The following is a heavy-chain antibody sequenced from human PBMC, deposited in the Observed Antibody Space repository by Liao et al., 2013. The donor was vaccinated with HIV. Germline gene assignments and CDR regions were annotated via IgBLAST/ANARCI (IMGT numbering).Heavy chain of an antibody. CDR3: ARGIRRPGMGSGGGRYFDL. V-gene: IGHV4-34*01. CDR2: INHSGST. Sequence: QVQLQQWGAGLLKPSETLSLTCAVYGGSFSGYYWSWIRQPPGKGLEWIGEINHSGSTNYNPSLKSRVTISVDTSKNQFSLKLSSVTAADTAVYYCARGIRRPGMGSGGGRYFDLWGRGTLVTVSS. J-gene: IGHJ2*01. CDR1: GGSFSGYY. D-gene: IGHD2-15*01.